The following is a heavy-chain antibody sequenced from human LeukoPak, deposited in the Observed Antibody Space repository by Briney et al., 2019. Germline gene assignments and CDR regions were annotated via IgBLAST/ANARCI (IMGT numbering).Heavy chain of an antibody. J-gene: IGHJ3*02. V-gene: IGHV1-8*01. CDR2: MNPNSGNT. CDR1: GYTFTSYD. CDR3: ARGSSRSPRDAFDI. Sequence: ASVKVSCKASGYTFTSYDINWVRQATGQGLEWMGWMNPNSGNTGYAQKFQGRVTMTRNTSISTAYMELSSLRSEDTAVYYCARGSSRSPRDAFDIWGQGTMVTVSS.